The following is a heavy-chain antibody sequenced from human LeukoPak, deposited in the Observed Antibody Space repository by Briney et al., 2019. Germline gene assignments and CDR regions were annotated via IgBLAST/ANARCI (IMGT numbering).Heavy chain of an antibody. Sequence: PGGSLRLSCAASGFTFSTYTMHWVRQAPGKGLEWVAVVSYDASNTYYADFVKGRFTISRDNSKNTLYLQINNLRTEDTAVYYCARGPAEALRLYDYTFDSWGQGILVTVSS. CDR2: VSYDASNT. V-gene: IGHV3-30-3*01. CDR3: ARGPAEALRLYDYTFDS. CDR1: GFTFSTYT. D-gene: IGHD3-9*01. J-gene: IGHJ4*02.